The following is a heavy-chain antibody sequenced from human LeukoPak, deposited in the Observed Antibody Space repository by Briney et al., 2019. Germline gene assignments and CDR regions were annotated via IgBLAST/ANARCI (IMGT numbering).Heavy chain of an antibody. D-gene: IGHD6-19*01. CDR3: ARDQVAVAGSDYYYGMDV. V-gene: IGHV1-3*01. Sequence: ASVKVSCKASGYTFTSYAMHWVRQAPGQRLKWMGWINAGNGNTKYSQKFQGRVTITRDTSASTAYMELSSLRSEDTAVYYCARDQVAVAGSDYYYGMDVWGQGTTVTVSS. J-gene: IGHJ6*02. CDR2: INAGNGNT. CDR1: GYTFTSYA.